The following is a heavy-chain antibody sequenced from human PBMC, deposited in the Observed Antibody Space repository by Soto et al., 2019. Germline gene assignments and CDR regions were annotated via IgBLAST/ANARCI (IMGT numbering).Heavy chain of an antibody. CDR1: GGSISSSSYY. CDR2: IYYSGST. CDR3: AGPGIAAAGSPTRYYYYMDV. D-gene: IGHD6-13*01. J-gene: IGHJ6*03. Sequence: SETLSLTCTVSGGSISSSSYYWGWIRQPPGKGLEWIGSIYYSGSTYYNPSLKSRVTISVDTSKNQFSLKLSSVTAADTAVYYCAGPGIAAAGSPTRYYYYMDVWGKGTTVTVSS. V-gene: IGHV4-39*01.